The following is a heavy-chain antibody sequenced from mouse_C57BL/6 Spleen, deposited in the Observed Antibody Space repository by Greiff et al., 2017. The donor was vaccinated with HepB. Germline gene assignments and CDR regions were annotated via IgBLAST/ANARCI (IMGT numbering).Heavy chain of an antibody. J-gene: IGHJ4*01. CDR1: GFTFSDYG. CDR3: ARNYDGAYAMDY. D-gene: IGHD2-4*01. CDR2: ISSGSSTI. Sequence: DVKLQESGGGLVKPGGSLKLSCAASGFTFSDYGMHWVRQAPEKGLEWVAYISSGSSTIYYADTVKGRFTISRDNAKNTLFLQMTSLRSEDTAMYYCARNYDGAYAMDYWGQGTSVTVSS. V-gene: IGHV5-17*01.